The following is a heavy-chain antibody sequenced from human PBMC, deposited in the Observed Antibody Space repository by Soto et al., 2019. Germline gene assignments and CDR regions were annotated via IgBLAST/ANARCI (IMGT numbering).Heavy chain of an antibody. D-gene: IGHD3-16*01. V-gene: IGHV3-23*01. J-gene: IGHJ5*02. Sequence: GGSLRLSCAASGFTFSSYWMHWVRQAPGKGLEWVSAISGSGGSTYYADSVKGRFTISRDNSKNTLYLQMNSLRAEDTAVYYCAKDPGGSGGRFDPWGQGTLVTVSS. CDR3: AKDPGGSGGRFDP. CDR1: GFTFSSYW. CDR2: ISGSGGST.